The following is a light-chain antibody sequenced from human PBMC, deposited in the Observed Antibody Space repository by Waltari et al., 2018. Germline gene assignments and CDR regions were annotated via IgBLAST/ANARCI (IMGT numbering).Light chain of an antibody. V-gene: IGKV2-30*02. Sequence: DVVLTQSPVSTPVTLGEPASISCTSIQSLLQSDGYLYLNWFHQRPGQSPRRLFYEVSKRDFGVPDRFSASGSGTDFTLKISRVEAEDVGIYYCMQYTHWPHTFGQGTKLEIK. J-gene: IGKJ2*01. CDR1: QSLLQSDGYLY. CDR3: MQYTHWPHT. CDR2: EVS.